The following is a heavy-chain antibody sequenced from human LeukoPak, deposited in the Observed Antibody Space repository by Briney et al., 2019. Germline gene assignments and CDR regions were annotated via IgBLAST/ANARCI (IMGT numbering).Heavy chain of an antibody. CDR1: GGSISSYY. D-gene: IGHD3-22*01. V-gene: IGHV4-59*08. J-gene: IGHJ3*02. CDR3: ACNYYDSSGYYADAFDI. CDR2: IYYSGST. Sequence: SETLSLTCTVSGGSISSYYWSWIRQPPGKGVEWFGYIYYSGSTNYNPSLKSRVTISVDTSKNQFSLKLSSVTAADTAVYYCACNYYDSSGYYADAFDIWGQGTMVTVSS.